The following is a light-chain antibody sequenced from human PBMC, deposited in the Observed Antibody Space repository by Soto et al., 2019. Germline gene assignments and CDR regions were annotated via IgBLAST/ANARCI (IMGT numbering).Light chain of an antibody. J-gene: IGKJ5*01. CDR3: QQYNNWPAIT. CDR1: QSVSSN. V-gene: IGKV3-15*01. CDR2: GAS. Sequence: EIVMTQSPATLSLSPGERATLSCRAIQSVSSNLACYQQKPGQAPRLLIYGASTRATGIPARFSGSGSGTAFTLTISSLQSEDFAVSYCQQYNNWPAITFGQGTRLEIK.